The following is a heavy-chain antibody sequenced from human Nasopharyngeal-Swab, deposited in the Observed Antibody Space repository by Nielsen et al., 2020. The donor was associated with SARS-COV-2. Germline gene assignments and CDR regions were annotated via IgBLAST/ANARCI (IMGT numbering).Heavy chain of an antibody. CDR3: ARPGAAAGTGWFDP. J-gene: IGHJ5*02. CDR2: IGAAGNT. CDR1: GFTFSSSA. D-gene: IGHD6-13*01. Sequence: GESLKISCAASGFTFSSSAISWVRQAPGMGLEWVSVIGAAGNTIYADSVKGRFTISRDNSKNTLYLQMNSLRAEDTAVYYCARPGAAAGTGWFDPWGQGTLVTVSS. V-gene: IGHV3-23*01.